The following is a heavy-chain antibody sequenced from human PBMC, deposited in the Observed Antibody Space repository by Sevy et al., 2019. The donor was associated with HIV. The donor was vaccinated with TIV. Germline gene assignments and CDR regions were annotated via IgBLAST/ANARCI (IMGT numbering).Heavy chain of an antibody. Sequence: GGSLRLSCAASGFSFNSYDMNWVRQAPGKGLEWVSAISASGGTTFFADSVKGRFTISRDNSKNTMYLQMNSLRVEDTAVYYCAKSPSSPGSSSTWATFDYWGQGTLVTVSS. CDR1: GFSFNSYD. D-gene: IGHD6-13*01. V-gene: IGHV3-23*01. CDR3: AKSPSSPGSSSTWATFDY. CDR2: ISASGGTT. J-gene: IGHJ4*02.